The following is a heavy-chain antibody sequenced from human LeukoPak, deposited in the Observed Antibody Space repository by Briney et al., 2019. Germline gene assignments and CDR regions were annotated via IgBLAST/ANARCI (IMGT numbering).Heavy chain of an antibody. D-gene: IGHD1-26*01. CDR1: GYTFTDYY. CDR3: ARVRGGNNYHFDY. V-gene: IGHV1-2*02. J-gene: IGHJ4*02. CDR2: INPNSGGT. Sequence: ASVKVSCKASGYTFTDYYMHWVRQAPGQGLEWMGWINPNSGGTNYAQKSQGRVTMTRDTSITTGYMELSRLISDDTAVYYCARVRGGNNYHFDYWGQGTLVTVSS.